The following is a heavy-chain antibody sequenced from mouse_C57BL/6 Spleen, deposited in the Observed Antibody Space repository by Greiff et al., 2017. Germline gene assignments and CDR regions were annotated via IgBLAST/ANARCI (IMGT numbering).Heavy chain of an antibody. J-gene: IGHJ1*03. CDR1: GYAFSSYR. D-gene: IGHD2-10*01. CDR3: ARRPPLLAEYFDV. V-gene: IGHV1-80*01. CDR2: FYPGDGDT. Sequence: QVQLKQSGAELVKPGASVKISCKASGYAFSSYRMNWVKQRPGKGLEWIGQFYPGDGDTNYNGKFKGKAPLTADKSSSTVYMPLSSLTSEDSAVYSYARRPPLLAEYFDVWGTGTTVTVSS.